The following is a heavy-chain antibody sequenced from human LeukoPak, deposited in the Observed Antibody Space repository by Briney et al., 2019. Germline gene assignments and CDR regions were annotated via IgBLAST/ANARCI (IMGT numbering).Heavy chain of an antibody. D-gene: IGHD3-10*01. V-gene: IGHV1-58*02. CDR3: AAGPWRGLALDY. CDR2: IVVGSGNT. Sequence: SVKVSCKASGFTFTSSAMQWVRQARGQRLEWTGWIVVGSGNTNYAQKFQERVTITRDMSTSTAYMELSSLRSEDTAVYYCAAGPWRGLALDYWGQGTLVTVSS. J-gene: IGHJ4*02. CDR1: GFTFTSSA.